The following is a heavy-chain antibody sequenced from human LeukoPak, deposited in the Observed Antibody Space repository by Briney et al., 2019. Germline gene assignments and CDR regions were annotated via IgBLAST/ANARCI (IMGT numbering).Heavy chain of an antibody. D-gene: IGHD3-22*01. CDR1: GGSFSGYY. CDR2: INHSGST. CDR3: ARGILGGSSGYYFDY. Sequence: SETLSLTCAVYGGSFSGYYWSWIRHPPGKGMEWIGEINHSGSTNYNPSLKSRVTISVDTSKNQFSLKLSSVTAADTAVYYCARGILGGSSGYYFDYWGQGTLVTVSS. J-gene: IGHJ4*02. V-gene: IGHV4-34*01.